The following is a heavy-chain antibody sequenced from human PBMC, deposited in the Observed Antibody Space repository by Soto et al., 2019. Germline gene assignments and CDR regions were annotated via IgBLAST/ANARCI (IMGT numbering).Heavy chain of an antibody. CDR3: ARGGIQYSGYDPEDYFDF. D-gene: IGHD5-12*01. CDR2: ISAYNGNT. Sequence: ASVKVSCKASGYTFTSYGISWVRQAPGQGLEWMGWISAYNGNTNYAQKLQGRVTMTTDTSTSTAYMELRSLRSDDTAVYYCARGGIQYSGYDPEDYFDFWGQGTLVTVSS. J-gene: IGHJ4*02. CDR1: GYTFTSYG. V-gene: IGHV1-18*01.